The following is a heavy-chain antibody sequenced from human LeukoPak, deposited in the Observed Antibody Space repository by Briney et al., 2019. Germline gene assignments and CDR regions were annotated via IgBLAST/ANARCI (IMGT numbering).Heavy chain of an antibody. CDR3: ARGYCSGGSCSTFDY. J-gene: IGHJ4*02. CDR1: GGSFSGYY. CDR2: INHSGST. V-gene: IGHV4-34*01. D-gene: IGHD2-15*01. Sequence: PSETLSLTCAVYGGSFSGYYWSWIRQPPGKGLEWIGEINHSGSTNYNPSLKSRVTIPVDTSKNQFSLKLSSVTAADTAVYYCARGYCSGGSCSTFDYWGQGTLVTVSS.